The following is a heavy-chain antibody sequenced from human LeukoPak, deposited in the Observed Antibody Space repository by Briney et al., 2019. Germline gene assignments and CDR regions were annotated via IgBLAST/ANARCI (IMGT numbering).Heavy chain of an antibody. V-gene: IGHV3-23*01. D-gene: IGHD6-19*01. Sequence: GGSLRLSCAASGFPFSSYVVSWVRQAPGKGLEWVSAISGSGGSTYYADSVKGRFTISRDNSKNTLYLQMNSLRAEDTAVYYCAKDGRYSSGCADYWGQGTLVTVSS. J-gene: IGHJ4*02. CDR2: ISGSGGST. CDR3: AKDGRYSSGCADY. CDR1: GFPFSSYV.